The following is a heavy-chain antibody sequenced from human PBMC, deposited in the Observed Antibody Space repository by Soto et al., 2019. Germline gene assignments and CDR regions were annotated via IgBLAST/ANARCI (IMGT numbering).Heavy chain of an antibody. CDR3: AKYYEGRSGWYVVYRLDY. V-gene: IGHV3-23*01. Sequence: GGSLRLSCAASGFTFSSYAMSWVRQAPGKGLEWVSAISGSGGSTYYADSVKGRFTIPRDNSKNTLYLQMNSLRAEDTAVYYCAKYYEGRSGWYVVYRLDYWGQGTLVTVSS. CDR2: ISGSGGST. CDR1: GFTFSSYA. D-gene: IGHD6-13*01. J-gene: IGHJ4*02.